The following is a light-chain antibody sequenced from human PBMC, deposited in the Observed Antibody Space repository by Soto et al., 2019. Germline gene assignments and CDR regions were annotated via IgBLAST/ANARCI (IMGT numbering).Light chain of an antibody. CDR2: EAV. J-gene: IGLJ2*01. CDR1: SNDVGANNY. CDR3: ISYTITSTLV. Sequence: QSALTQPASVSGSPGQSITISCTGTSNDVGANNYVSWCQRHPGKAPKILIYEAVNRPSGVSHRFSGSKSGNTASLTISGLQAEDEAEYFCISYTITSTLVFGGGTKLTVL. V-gene: IGLV2-14*01.